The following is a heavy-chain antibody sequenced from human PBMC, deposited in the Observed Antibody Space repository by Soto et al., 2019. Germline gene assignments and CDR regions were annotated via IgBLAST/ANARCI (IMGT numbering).Heavy chain of an antibody. CDR3: ARIDYTGSPLIDY. CDR2: ILSTGET. CDR1: GFSLTLGRMA. V-gene: IGHV2-26*01. D-gene: IGHD1-26*01. J-gene: IGHJ4*02. Sequence: GSGPTLVNPTDPLTLTCSVSGFSLTLGRMAVTWIRQPPGKALEWLAHILSTGETSYATSLKTRVTISKDISKSQVLLTMTNVDPVDTATYFCARIDYTGSPLIDYWGQGTLVTVSS.